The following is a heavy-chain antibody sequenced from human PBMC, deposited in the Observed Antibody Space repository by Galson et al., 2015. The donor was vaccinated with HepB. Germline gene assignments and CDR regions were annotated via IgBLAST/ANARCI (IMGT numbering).Heavy chain of an antibody. CDR2: IKSKTDGGTT. J-gene: IGHJ4*02. CDR1: GFTFSNAW. Sequence: SLRLSCAASGFTFSNAWMSWVRQAPGKGLEWVGRIKSKTDGGTTDYAAPVKGRFTISRDDSKNTLYLQMNSLRAEDAAVYYCAKDLGSIAAAGTFYWGQGTLVTVSS. V-gene: IGHV3-15*01. D-gene: IGHD6-13*01. CDR3: AKDLGSIAAAGTFY.